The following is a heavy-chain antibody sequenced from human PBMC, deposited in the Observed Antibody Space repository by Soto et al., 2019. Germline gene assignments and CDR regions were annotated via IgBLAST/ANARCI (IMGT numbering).Heavy chain of an antibody. Sequence: EVQLLESGGGLVQPGGSLRLSCAASGFTFSSYALNWVRQAPGKGLEWVSVISGSGDNTYYADSVKGRFTISRDNSKNTLYLQMNSLRAEDTAVYYCAKDLGTADFWSASYTYYYMDVWGKGTTVTVSS. V-gene: IGHV3-23*01. CDR3: AKDLGTADFWSASYTYYYMDV. CDR1: GFTFSSYA. CDR2: ISGSGDNT. J-gene: IGHJ6*03. D-gene: IGHD3-3*01.